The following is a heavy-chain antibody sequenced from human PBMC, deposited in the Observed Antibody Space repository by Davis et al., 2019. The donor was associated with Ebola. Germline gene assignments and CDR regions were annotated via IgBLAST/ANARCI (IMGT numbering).Heavy chain of an antibody. Sequence: MPPESLSLSCTVYGGSLSGYYWSCIRQPPGKGLEWIGEINYIGSTKYNLSLKSRVTISVDPSKNPFSLKLNSVTAADTAVYFCARIPVIPSAARGYRLDVWGKGTTVTVSS. CDR2: INYIGST. J-gene: IGHJ6*04. CDR1: GGSLSGYY. V-gene: IGHV4-34*01. CDR3: ARIPVIPSAARGYRLDV. D-gene: IGHD6-6*01.